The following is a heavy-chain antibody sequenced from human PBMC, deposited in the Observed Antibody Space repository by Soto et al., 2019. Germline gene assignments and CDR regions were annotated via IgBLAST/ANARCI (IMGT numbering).Heavy chain of an antibody. Sequence: SETLSLTCTVSGGSVNSDNFYWSWIRQPPGRGLEWIGYIYYTGSTNYNPSLKSRVTISIDTSRNQFSLKLSSVTAADTAVYYCAREFSNSPEAFDSWGQGSLVTVSS. CDR1: GGSVNSDNFY. J-gene: IGHJ4*02. D-gene: IGHD6-6*01. CDR2: IYYTGST. CDR3: AREFSNSPEAFDS. V-gene: IGHV4-61*01.